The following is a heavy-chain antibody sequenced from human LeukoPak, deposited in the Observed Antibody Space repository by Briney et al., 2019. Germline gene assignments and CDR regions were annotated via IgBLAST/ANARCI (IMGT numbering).Heavy chain of an antibody. Sequence: SETLSLTCTVSGGSISSSSYYWGWIRQPPGKGLEWIGSIYYSGSTYYNPSLKSRVTISVDTSKNQFSLKLSSVTAADTAVYYCAGRMATREYYFDYWGQGTLVTVSS. J-gene: IGHJ4*02. CDR2: IYYSGST. V-gene: IGHV4-39*07. D-gene: IGHD5-24*01. CDR1: GGSISSSSYY. CDR3: AGRMATREYYFDY.